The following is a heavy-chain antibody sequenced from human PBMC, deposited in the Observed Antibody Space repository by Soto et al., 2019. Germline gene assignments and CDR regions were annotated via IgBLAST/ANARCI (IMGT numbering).Heavy chain of an antibody. J-gene: IGHJ6*02. V-gene: IGHV1-69*13. CDR2: IIPIFGTA. Sequence: SVKVSCKASGYTFTGYYMHWVRQAPGQGLEWMGGIIPIFGTANYAQKFQGRVTITADESTSTAYMELSSLRSEDTAVYYCARGILSLISDYYYYGMDVWGQGTTVTVSS. D-gene: IGHD3-3*01. CDR3: ARGILSLISDYYYYGMDV. CDR1: GYTFTGYY.